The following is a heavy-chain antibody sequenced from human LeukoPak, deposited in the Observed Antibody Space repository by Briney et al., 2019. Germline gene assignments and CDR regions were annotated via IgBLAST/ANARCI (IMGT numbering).Heavy chain of an antibody. J-gene: IGHJ4*02. V-gene: IGHV3-48*01. CDR1: GFTFSTSS. D-gene: IGHD2-15*01. CDR3: ARSTPFDY. CDR2: ISTGGTTI. Sequence: GGSLRLSCAASGFTFSTSSMNWVRQAPGKGLEGVSYISTGGTTIYYADSVKGRFTISRDNAKYSLYLQMNSLRAEDTAVYYCARSTPFDYWGQGTLVTVSS.